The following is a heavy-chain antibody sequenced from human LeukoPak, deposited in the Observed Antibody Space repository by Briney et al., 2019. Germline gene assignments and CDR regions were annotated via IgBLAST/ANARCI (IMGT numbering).Heavy chain of an antibody. Sequence: PGGSLRLSCAASGFTFSGSAMHWVRQASGKGLEWVGRIKSKANNYATAYAASVKGRFTISRDDSENTAFLQMTSLKTEDTAVYYCTRRGDGGYGDYWGQGTLVTVSS. CDR1: GFTFSGSA. V-gene: IGHV3-73*01. D-gene: IGHD5-12*01. CDR2: IKSKANNYAT. J-gene: IGHJ4*02. CDR3: TRRGDGGYGDY.